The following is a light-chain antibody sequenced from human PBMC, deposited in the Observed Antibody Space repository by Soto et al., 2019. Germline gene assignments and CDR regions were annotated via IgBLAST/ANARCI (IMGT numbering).Light chain of an antibody. Sequence: DIQMTQSPSSLSASVGDRVTITCRASQGISNYLAWYQQKPGKVPKLLIYAASTLQSGVPSRFSGSGSGTDFTLTIIRLQPEDVATYYCQKYNSAPPWTFGQGTKVEIK. CDR2: AAS. CDR3: QKYNSAPPWT. J-gene: IGKJ1*01. V-gene: IGKV1-27*01. CDR1: QGISNY.